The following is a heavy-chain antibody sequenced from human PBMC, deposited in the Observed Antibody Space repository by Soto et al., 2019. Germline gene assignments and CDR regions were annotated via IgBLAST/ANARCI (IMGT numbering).Heavy chain of an antibody. J-gene: IGHJ4*02. D-gene: IGHD2-15*01. CDR1: GFTFSSNG. CDR2: ISSDGSNK. V-gene: IGHV3-30*03. CDR3: ALDRYGGSSGFDF. Sequence: QVQLVESGGGVVQPGRSLRLSCAASGFTFSSNGIHWVRQAPGKGLEWAAVISSDGSNKYYADSVKGRFTISRDNSKNTVYLQMNSLRAEVTAVYYCALDRYGGSSGFDFWGQGTLVTVSS.